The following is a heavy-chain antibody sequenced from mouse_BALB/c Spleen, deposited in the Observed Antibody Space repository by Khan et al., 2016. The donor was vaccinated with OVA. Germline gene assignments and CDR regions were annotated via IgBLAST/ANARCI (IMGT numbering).Heavy chain of an antibody. CDR1: GFNIKDTY. CDR3: TGGAYYGMLAY. Sequence: VRLQQSGAEFVKQGASVKLSCTASGFNIKDTYMHWINQRPQQGLVWIGRIDPTNGNVKYDPKLQDKATIAADASSNTAYLHLSSLTSEDTAVGYYTGGAYYGMLAYWGQGTLVTVSA. D-gene: IGHD2-10*01. CDR2: IDPTNGNV. V-gene: IGHV14-3*02. J-gene: IGHJ3*01.